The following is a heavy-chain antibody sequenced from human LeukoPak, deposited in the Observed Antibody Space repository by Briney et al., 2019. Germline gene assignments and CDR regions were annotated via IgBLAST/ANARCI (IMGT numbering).Heavy chain of an antibody. J-gene: IGHJ6*03. CDR2: ISGSGGST. CDR3: AKVGCTSTTCYPDYYYYMDV. Sequence: GGSLRLSCAASGFTFSSYAMSWVRQAPGKGLEWVSGISGSGGSTHYADSVKGRFTISRDNSKNTLYLQMNSLGAEDTAVYYCAKVGCTSTTCYPDYYYYMDVWGKGTTVTVSS. CDR1: GFTFSSYA. V-gene: IGHV3-23*01. D-gene: IGHD2-2*01.